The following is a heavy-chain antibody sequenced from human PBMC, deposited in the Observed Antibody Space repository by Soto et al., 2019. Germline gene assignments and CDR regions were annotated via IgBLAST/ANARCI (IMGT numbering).Heavy chain of an antibody. CDR3: ARGYSSGPDY. D-gene: IGHD6-19*01. J-gene: IGHJ4*02. CDR2: INSDGSTT. CDR1: GFTFSNHW. Sequence: EVQLVESGGGLVQPGGSLRLSFAASGFTFSNHWMHWVRQAPGKGLVWVSRINSDGSTTTYADSVKGRFTISRHNAKNTVYLQLNSLRAADTALYYCARGYSSGPDYWGQGTLVTVSS. V-gene: IGHV3-74*01.